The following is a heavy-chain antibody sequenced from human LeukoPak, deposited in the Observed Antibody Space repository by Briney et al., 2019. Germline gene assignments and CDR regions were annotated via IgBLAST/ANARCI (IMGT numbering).Heavy chain of an antibody. CDR3: ARVVRYFRGIYMDV. V-gene: IGHV4-59*01. CDR1: GGSISSYY. J-gene: IGHJ6*03. CDR2: IYYSGST. D-gene: IGHD3-9*01. Sequence: SETLSLTCTVSGGSISSYYWSWIRQPPGKGLEWIGYIYYSGSTNYSPSLKSRVTISVDTSKNQFSLKLSSVTAADTAVYYCARVVRYFRGIYMDVWGKGTTVTVSS.